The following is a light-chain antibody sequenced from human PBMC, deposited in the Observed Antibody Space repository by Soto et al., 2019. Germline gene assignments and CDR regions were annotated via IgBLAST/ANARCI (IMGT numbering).Light chain of an antibody. Sequence: EIVLTQSPATLSLSPGERATLSCRASQTVSSSLAWYQQKPGQAPRLLIYEASNRATGIPARFSGSGSGADFTLTISSLEPEDFALYYCQQHFNWPLTFCGGTKVEIK. V-gene: IGKV3-11*01. CDR3: QQHFNWPLT. CDR2: EAS. J-gene: IGKJ4*01. CDR1: QTVSSS.